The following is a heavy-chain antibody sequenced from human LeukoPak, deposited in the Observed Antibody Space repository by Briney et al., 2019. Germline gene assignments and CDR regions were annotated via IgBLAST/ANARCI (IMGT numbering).Heavy chain of an antibody. D-gene: IGHD6-19*01. CDR3: ARGVIAVAGTGKKKYYFDY. CDR1: GGSFSGYY. J-gene: IGHJ4*02. Sequence: SETLSLTCAVYGGSFSGYYWSWIRQPPGKGLEWIGEINHSGSTNYNPSLKSRVTISVDKSKNQFSLKLSSVTAADTAVYYCARGVIAVAGTGKKKYYFDYWGQGTLVTVSS. V-gene: IGHV4-34*01. CDR2: INHSGST.